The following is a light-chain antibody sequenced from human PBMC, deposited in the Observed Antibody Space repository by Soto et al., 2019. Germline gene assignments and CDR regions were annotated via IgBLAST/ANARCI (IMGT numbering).Light chain of an antibody. V-gene: IGKV3-15*01. CDR1: QSVSIN. J-gene: IGKJ4*01. Sequence: EIVMTQSPATLSVSPGEGVTLSCRASQSVSINLAWYQQKPGQAPRLLTYGASTRATGIPVRFSGSGSGTEFTLTISGLQSEDFAVYYCQQYNNWPPVTFGGGTKVEIK. CDR3: QQYNNWPPVT. CDR2: GAS.